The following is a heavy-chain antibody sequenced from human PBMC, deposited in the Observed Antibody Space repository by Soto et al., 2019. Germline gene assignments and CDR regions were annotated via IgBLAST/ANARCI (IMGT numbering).Heavy chain of an antibody. CDR2: ISPYNGHT. CDR1: GYTFNTFG. Sequence: QVQLVQSGAEVKKPGASVSVSCKASGYTFNTFGISWVRQAPGQGLEWMGWISPYNGHTNYAQKFQGRVTMTTDTSTSTAYMELRSLRSDDTAVYYCARVSWLNNLFDPWGQGTLVTVSS. V-gene: IGHV1-18*01. D-gene: IGHD3-9*01. CDR3: ARVSWLNNLFDP. J-gene: IGHJ5*02.